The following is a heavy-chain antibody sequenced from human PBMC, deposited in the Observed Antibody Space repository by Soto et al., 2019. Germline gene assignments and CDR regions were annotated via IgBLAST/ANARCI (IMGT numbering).Heavy chain of an antibody. CDR3: ARGRKYIVVVVAAYYFDY. Sequence: SETLSLTCAVYGGSFSGYYWSWIRQPPGKGLEWIGEINHSGSTNNNPSLKSRVTISVDTSKNQFSLKLSSVTAADAAVYYCARGRKYIVVVVAAYYFDYWGQGTLVTVSS. CDR1: GGSFSGYY. V-gene: IGHV4-34*01. J-gene: IGHJ4*02. D-gene: IGHD2-15*01. CDR2: INHSGST.